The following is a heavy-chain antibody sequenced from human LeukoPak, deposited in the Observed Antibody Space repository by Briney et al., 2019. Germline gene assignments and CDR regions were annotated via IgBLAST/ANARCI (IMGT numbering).Heavy chain of an antibody. J-gene: IGHJ4*02. CDR2: MSSSSTTI. V-gene: IGHV3-48*01. CDR3: ARDQQNRYTSS. D-gene: IGHD2-2*01. Sequence: GGSLRLSCAVSGFTISDYGMNWVRQAPGKGLEWVAYMSSSSTTICYVDSVKGRFTISRDNAKNSLYLQMNSLRAEDTAVYYCARDQQNRYTSSWGQGTLVTVSS. CDR1: GFTISDYG.